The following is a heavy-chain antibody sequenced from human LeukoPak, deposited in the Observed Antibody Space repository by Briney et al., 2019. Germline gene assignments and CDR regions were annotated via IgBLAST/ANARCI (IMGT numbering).Heavy chain of an antibody. CDR3: AKAPPPYCSGGSCFDAFDI. CDR1: GFTVTSNY. CDR2: ISGSGATT. D-gene: IGHD2-15*01. V-gene: IGHV3-23*01. Sequence: GGSLRLSCAASGFTVTSNYMSWVRQAPGKGLEWVSAISGSGATTYYADSVKGRFTISRDNSKNTLYLQMNSLKADDTAVYYCAKAPPPYCSGGSCFDAFDIWGQGTMVTVSS. J-gene: IGHJ3*02.